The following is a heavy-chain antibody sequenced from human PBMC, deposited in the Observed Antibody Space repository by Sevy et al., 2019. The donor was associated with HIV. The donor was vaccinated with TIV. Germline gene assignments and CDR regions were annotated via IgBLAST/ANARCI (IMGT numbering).Heavy chain of an antibody. CDR2: ISPHNGDT. D-gene: IGHD2-15*01. CDR3: ARAFCSGGRCYSLAY. J-gene: IGHJ4*01. Sequence: TSVKVSCKISGYTFTSYRITWVRQAPGQGLECMGWISPHNGDTNYAQKLQGRVSMITDTSTSTAYMELRNLRSDDTAVYYCARAFCSGGRCYSLAYWGQGTLVTVSS. V-gene: IGHV1-18*01. CDR1: GYTFTSYR.